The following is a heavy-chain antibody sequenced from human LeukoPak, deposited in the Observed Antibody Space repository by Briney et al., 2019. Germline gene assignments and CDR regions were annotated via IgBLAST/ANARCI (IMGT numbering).Heavy chain of an antibody. CDR3: ARWDSSYYAFDI. V-gene: IGHV4-59*08. CDR2: IFYNGIT. J-gene: IGHJ3*02. CDR1: GGSISSYY. D-gene: IGHD6-13*01. Sequence: SETLSLTCTVSGGSISSYYWNWMRQSPGEGLEWIGYIFYNGITNYNPSFKSRVTISVDTPKNQFSLKLTSVTAADTAVYFCARWDSSYYAFDIWXXGTMVTVSS.